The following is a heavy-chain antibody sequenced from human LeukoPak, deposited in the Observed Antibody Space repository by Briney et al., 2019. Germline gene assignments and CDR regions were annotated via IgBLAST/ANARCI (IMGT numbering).Heavy chain of an antibody. CDR2: MNPNSGNT. J-gene: IGHJ4*02. Sequence: ASVKVSCKASGYTFTGYYMHWVRQAPGQGLEWMGWMNPNSGNTGYAQKFQGRVTMTRNTSISTAYMELSSLRSEDTAVYYCAIDYGGEKFDYWGQGTLVTVSS. CDR1: GYTFTGYY. CDR3: AIDYGGEKFDY. V-gene: IGHV1-8*02. D-gene: IGHD2-21*01.